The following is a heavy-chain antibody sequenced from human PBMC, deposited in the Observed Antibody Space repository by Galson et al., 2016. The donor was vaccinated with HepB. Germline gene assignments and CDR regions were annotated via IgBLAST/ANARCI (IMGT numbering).Heavy chain of an antibody. CDR2: ITPLFGTA. CDR1: GGTFSTYV. V-gene: IGHV1-69*06. CDR3: ARAGGGNHRPLDY. D-gene: IGHD4-23*01. J-gene: IGHJ4*02. Sequence: SVKVSCKASGGTFSTYVISWVRQAPGQGLEWMGGITPLFGTANYARKFQGRVTITADKSTSTVYMKLSSLRSEDTAVYYCARAGGGNHRPLDYWGQGTLVTVSS.